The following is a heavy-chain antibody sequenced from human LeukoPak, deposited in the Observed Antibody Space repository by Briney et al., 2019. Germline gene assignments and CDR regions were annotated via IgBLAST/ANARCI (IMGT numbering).Heavy chain of an antibody. Sequence: GSLRLSCTASGFSFSTYGMHWVRQAPGKGLEWVALISYDGSNKYYAHSMKGRFTISRDNSKNTVYLQMSSLRPEDTAMYYCARLFGWGYSYGLDYWGQGTLVTVSS. CDR3: ARLFGWGYSYGLDY. V-gene: IGHV3-30-3*01. CDR1: GFSFSTYG. CDR2: ISYDGSNK. D-gene: IGHD5-18*01. J-gene: IGHJ4*02.